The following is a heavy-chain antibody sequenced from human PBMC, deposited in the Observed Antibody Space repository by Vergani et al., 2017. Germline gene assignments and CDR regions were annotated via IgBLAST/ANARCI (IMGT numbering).Heavy chain of an antibody. CDR3: ARGCGAYFGGFDP. Sequence: EVQLVESGGGLVQPGGSLRLSCAASGFTFSSYEMNWVRQAQGKGLEWVSYISSSGSTIYYSDSVKGRLTISRDNAKNSLYLQMNSLRAEDPAVYYFARGCGAYFGGFDPWGQGTLVTVSS. D-gene: IGHD2-21*01. J-gene: IGHJ5*02. CDR1: GFTFSSYE. V-gene: IGHV3-48*03. CDR2: ISSSGSTI.